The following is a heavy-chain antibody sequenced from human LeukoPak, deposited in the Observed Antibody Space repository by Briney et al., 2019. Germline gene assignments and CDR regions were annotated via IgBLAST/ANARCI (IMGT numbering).Heavy chain of an antibody. CDR2: INPNSGGT. D-gene: IGHD3-22*01. CDR3: ARAPTYYYDSSGYYYDS. J-gene: IGHJ4*02. V-gene: IGHV1-2*06. CDR1: XXTFTSYY. Sequence: ASVKXXXKASXXTFTSYYMHWGRQAPGQGLEWMGRINPNSGGTNYAQKFQGRGTMTRDTYISTDYMEMSKRRERDTAVYYCARAPTYYYDSSGYYYDSWGQGTLVTVSS.